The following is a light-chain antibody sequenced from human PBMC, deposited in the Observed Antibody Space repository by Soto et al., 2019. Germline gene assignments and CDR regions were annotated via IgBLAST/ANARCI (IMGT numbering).Light chain of an antibody. V-gene: IGLV2-8*01. CDR2: DVT. CDR3: SSFAGTNYCVV. Sequence: QSALTQPPSASGSPGQSVTISCSGITNDVGGYNYVSWFQQHPGKAPKLIIYDVTKRPSGVPDRFSGSRSGNTASLTVSGLQAEDEADYYCSSFAGTNYCVVFDGGTKLTVL. J-gene: IGLJ2*01. CDR1: TNDVGGYNY.